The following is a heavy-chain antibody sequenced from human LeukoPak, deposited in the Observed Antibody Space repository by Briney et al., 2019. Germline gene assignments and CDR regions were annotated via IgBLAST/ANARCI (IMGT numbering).Heavy chain of an antibody. CDR2: NFYIGST. CDR1: GVSISSYY. Sequence: PSEALSLTCTVSGVSISSYYWTWIRQFPGKGLEWIGYNFYIGSTNYNPSLKSRVTISVDTSKNQISLELKSVTAADTAVYYCARGASSWNNDYWGQGILVTVSS. CDR3: ARGASSWNNDY. J-gene: IGHJ4*02. D-gene: IGHD6-13*01. V-gene: IGHV4-59*01.